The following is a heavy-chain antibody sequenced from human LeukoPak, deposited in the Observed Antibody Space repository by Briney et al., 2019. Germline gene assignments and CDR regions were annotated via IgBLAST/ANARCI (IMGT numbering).Heavy chain of an antibody. CDR1: CNSFGDYY. V-gene: IGHV4-4*07. D-gene: IGHD4-17*01. CDR2: IYTSGST. J-gene: IGHJ5*02. Sequence: PSDTLSLTCTVSCNSFGDYYWSWMRQPAGKGLEWIGRIYTSGSTTSNPSLKSRVTLSVDTSKSQFSLNLMSVTAADTAVYYCTRDTGTTGEVKFDPWGQGTLVTVSS. CDR3: TRDTGTTGEVKFDP.